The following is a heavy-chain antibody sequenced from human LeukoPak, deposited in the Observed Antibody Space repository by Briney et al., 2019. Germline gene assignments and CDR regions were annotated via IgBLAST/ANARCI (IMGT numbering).Heavy chain of an antibody. CDR1: GFTFYDYT. CDR3: AAGRGDYSHLTV. CDR2: ITWDGGNT. Sequence: GGSLRLSCAASGFTFYDYTMHWVRQAPGKGLEWVSLITWDGGNTYYADSVKGRFTISRDNNKNSLYLQMNSLITEDTALYYCAAGRGDYSHLTVWGQGTLVTVSS. V-gene: IGHV3-43*01. J-gene: IGHJ4*02. D-gene: IGHD4-11*01.